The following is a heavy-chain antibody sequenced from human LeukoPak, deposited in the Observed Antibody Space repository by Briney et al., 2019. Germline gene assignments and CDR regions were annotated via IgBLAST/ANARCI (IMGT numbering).Heavy chain of an antibody. D-gene: IGHD6-19*01. V-gene: IGHV3-30*02. J-gene: IGHJ4*02. CDR1: GFTFSSYG. CDR2: IRYDGSNK. Sequence: GGSLRLSCAASGFTFSSYGMHWVRQAPGKGLEWVAFIRYDGSNKYYADSVKGRFTISRDNSKNTLYMQMNSLRAEDTAVYYCAKRNGIAVAGMDYWGQGTLVAVSS. CDR3: AKRNGIAVAGMDY.